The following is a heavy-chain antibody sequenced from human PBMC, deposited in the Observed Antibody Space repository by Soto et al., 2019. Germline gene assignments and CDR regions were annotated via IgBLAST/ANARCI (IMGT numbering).Heavy chain of an antibody. CDR3: ARDKWNYYNYYGMDV. CDR1: GFTFSNYW. V-gene: IGHV3-74*03. Sequence: DVQLVESGGGLVQPGGSLRLSCAASGFTFSNYWMHWVRQAPGKGLVWVAYINSDASTIKYADSVKGRFTISRDNDRNTLYLQMNSLRGDDTAVYYCARDKWNYYNYYGMDVWGQGTRVTVS. D-gene: IGHD1-20*01. CDR2: INSDASTI. J-gene: IGHJ6*02.